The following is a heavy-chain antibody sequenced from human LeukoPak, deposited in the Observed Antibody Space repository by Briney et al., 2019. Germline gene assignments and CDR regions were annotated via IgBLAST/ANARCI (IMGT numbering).Heavy chain of an antibody. CDR2: ISGSGGST. CDR3: AKDKVAVTMIVAADAFDI. CDR1: GFTFSSYG. V-gene: IGHV3-23*01. J-gene: IGHJ3*02. Sequence: GGSLRLSCAASGFTFSSYGMSWVRQAPGKGLEWVSAISGSGGSTYYADSVKGRFTISRDNSKNTLYLQMNSLRAEDTAVYYCAKDKVAVTMIVAADAFDIWGQGTMVTVSS. D-gene: IGHD3-22*01.